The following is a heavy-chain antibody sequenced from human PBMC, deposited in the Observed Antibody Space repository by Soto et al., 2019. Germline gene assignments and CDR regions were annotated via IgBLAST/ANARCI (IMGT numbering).Heavy chain of an antibody. J-gene: IGHJ5*02. V-gene: IGHV3-7*01. CDR3: ARALYSGSYLPHWFDP. Sequence: EVQLVESGGGLVQPGGSLRLSCAASGFTFSSYWMSWVRQAPGKGLEWVANIKQDGSEKYYVDSVKGRFTISRDKAKNSLYLQMNSLRAEDTAVYYCARALYSGSYLPHWFDPWGQGTLVTVSS. CDR1: GFTFSSYW. D-gene: IGHD3-10*01. CDR2: IKQDGSEK.